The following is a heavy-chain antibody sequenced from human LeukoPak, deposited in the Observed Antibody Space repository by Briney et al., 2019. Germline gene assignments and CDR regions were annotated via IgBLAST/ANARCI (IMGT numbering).Heavy chain of an antibody. D-gene: IGHD3-9*01. J-gene: IGHJ6*02. CDR1: GVSISSGDYY. Sequence: SETLSLTCSVSGVSISSGDYYWSWIRQPPGKGLEWIGHISFSGSTHSNPSLKSRVSISGDTSKNQFSLRLSSVTAADTAVYYCARDENHYDILTNYYNVDYHFGLYLWGHGTTVIASS. CDR3: ARDENHYDILTNYYNVDYHFGLYL. CDR2: ISFSGST. V-gene: IGHV4-30-4*01.